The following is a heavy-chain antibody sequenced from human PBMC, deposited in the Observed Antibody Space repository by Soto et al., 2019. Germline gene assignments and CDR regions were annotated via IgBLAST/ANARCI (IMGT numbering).Heavy chain of an antibody. CDR1: GYTFTSYA. CDR2: ITTGNGKT. V-gene: IGHV1-3*04. J-gene: IGHJ4*02. Sequence: SVKVSCKASGYTFTSYAMHWVRQAPGQRLEWMGWITTGNGKTIYSQKFQGRVTITRDTSASTAYMELSSLRSEDTAVYYCARDPGVGSGWPFDYWGQGTLVTVS. CDR3: ARDPGVGSGWPFDY. D-gene: IGHD6-19*01.